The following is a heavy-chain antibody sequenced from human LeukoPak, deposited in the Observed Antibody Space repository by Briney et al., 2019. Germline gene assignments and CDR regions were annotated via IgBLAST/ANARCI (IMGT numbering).Heavy chain of an antibody. Sequence: SETLSLTCTVSGYSISSGYYWGWIRQLPGKGLEWIGSIYHSGSTYYNPSLKSRVTISVDTSKNQFSLKLSSVTAADTAVYYCARGGTITFGGVISYWGQGTLVTVSS. V-gene: IGHV4-38-2*02. CDR3: ARGGTITFGGVISY. D-gene: IGHD3-16*02. CDR2: IYHSGST. CDR1: GYSISSGYY. J-gene: IGHJ4*02.